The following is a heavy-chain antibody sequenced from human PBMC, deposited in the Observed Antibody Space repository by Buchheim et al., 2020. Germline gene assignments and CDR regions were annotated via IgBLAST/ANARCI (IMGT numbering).Heavy chain of an antibody. CDR3: ARDTRSSGWYIVGSFRYYFDY. V-gene: IGHV3-7*01. J-gene: IGHJ4*02. CDR2: IKQDGSEK. D-gene: IGHD6-19*01. CDR1: GFTFSSYW. Sequence: EVQLLESGGGLVQPGGSLRLSCAASGFTFSSYWMSWVRQAPGKGLEWVANIKQDGSEKYYVDSVKGRFTISRDNAKNSLYLQMNSLRAEDTAVYYCARDTRSSGWYIVGSFRYYFDYWGQGTL.